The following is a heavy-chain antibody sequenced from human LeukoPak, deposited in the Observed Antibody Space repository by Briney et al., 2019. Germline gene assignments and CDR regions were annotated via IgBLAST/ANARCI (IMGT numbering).Heavy chain of an antibody. V-gene: IGHV1-69*04. Sequence: GASVKVSCKASGYTFTSYDISWVRQAPGQGLEWMGRIIPILGIANYAQKFQGRVTITADKSTSTAYMELSSLRSEDTAVYYCARWECSSTSCYMHDYYYYYGMDVWGQGTTVTVSS. D-gene: IGHD2-2*02. CDR1: GYTFTSYD. CDR3: ARWECSSTSCYMHDYYYYYGMDV. J-gene: IGHJ6*02. CDR2: IIPILGIA.